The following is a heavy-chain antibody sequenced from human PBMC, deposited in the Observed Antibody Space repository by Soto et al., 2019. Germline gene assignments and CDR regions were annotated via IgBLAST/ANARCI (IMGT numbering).Heavy chain of an antibody. CDR2: ISWNSGSI. V-gene: IGHV3-9*01. CDR1: GFTFDDYA. D-gene: IGHD3-10*01. J-gene: IGHJ4*02. Sequence: GGSLRLSCAASGFTFDDYAMHWVRQAPGKGLEWVSGISWNSGSIGYADSVKGRFTISRDNAKNSLYLQMNSLRAEDTALYYCAKDNGYGFGELLMVRWGQGTLVTVSS. CDR3: AKDNGYGFGELLMVR.